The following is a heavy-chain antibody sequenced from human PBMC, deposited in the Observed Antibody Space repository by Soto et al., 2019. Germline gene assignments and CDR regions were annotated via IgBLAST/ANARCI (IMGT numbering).Heavy chain of an antibody. V-gene: IGHV4-61*01. CDR3: ARQRGSSDY. J-gene: IGHJ4*02. CDR1: GGSVSSGSYY. Sequence: SETLSLTCTVSGGSVSSGSYYWSWIRQPPGKGLEWIGYIYYSGSTNYNPSLKSRVTISVDTSKNQFSLKLSSVTAADTAVYYCARQRGSSDYWGQGTLVTVSS. D-gene: IGHD3-10*01. CDR2: IYYSGST.